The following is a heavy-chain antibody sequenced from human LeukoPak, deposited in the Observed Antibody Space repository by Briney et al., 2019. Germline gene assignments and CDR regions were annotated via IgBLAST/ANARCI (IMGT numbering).Heavy chain of an antibody. CDR1: GYTFTSYG. Sequence: GASVKVSCKASGYTFTSYGISWVRQAPGQGLEWMGWISAYSGNTGYAEKFQGRVTMTRNTSISTAYMELSSLRSEDTAVYYCARGVATNHWGQGTLVTVSS. V-gene: IGHV1-8*02. J-gene: IGHJ5*02. D-gene: IGHD5-12*01. CDR2: ISAYSGNT. CDR3: ARGVATNH.